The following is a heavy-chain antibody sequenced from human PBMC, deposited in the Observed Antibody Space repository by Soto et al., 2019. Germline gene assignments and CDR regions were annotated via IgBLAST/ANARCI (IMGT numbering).Heavy chain of an antibody. D-gene: IGHD3-10*01. V-gene: IGHV3-30*03. J-gene: IGHJ4*02. Sequence: GGSLRLSCAASGFTFSSYGMHWVRQAPGKGLEWVAVISYDGSNKYXAXXXXXXXXXXXDXXXNTLYLQMNSLRAEDTAVYYXXXXGXFGELSMGPLGPYWGQGTLXXVXS. CDR2: ISYDGSNK. CDR1: GFTFSSYG. CDR3: XXXGXFGELSMGPLGPY.